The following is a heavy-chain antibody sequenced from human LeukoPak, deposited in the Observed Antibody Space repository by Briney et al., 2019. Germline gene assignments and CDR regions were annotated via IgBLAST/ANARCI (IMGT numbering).Heavy chain of an antibody. D-gene: IGHD3-3*01. CDR3: AHLRIFGVPSIPEEDY. CDR1: GFTFSSYA. Sequence: GGSLRLSCAASGFTFSSYAMSWVRQAPGKGLEWVSAISGSDGSTYYADSVKGRFTISRDNSKNTLYLQMNSLRAEDTAVYYCAHLRIFGVPSIPEEDYWGQGTLVTVSS. V-gene: IGHV3-23*01. J-gene: IGHJ4*02. CDR2: ISGSDGST.